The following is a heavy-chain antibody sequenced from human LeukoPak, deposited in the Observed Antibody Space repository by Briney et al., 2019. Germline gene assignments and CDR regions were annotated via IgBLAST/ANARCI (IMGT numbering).Heavy chain of an antibody. CDR1: GYSINSNYY. D-gene: IGHD3-10*01. CDR2: IYHSGST. J-gene: IGHJ4*02. V-gene: IGHV4-38-2*02. Sequence: TSETLSLTCTVSGYSINSNYYWGWIRQPPGKGLEWIGSIYHSGSTYYNPSLKSRVTMSVDTSKNQFSLKLSSVTAADTAVYYCARDRFYGSGSYYYWGQGTLVTVSS. CDR3: ARDRFYGSGSYYY.